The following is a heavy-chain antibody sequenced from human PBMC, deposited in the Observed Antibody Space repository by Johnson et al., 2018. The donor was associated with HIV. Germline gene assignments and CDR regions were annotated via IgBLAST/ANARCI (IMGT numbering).Heavy chain of an antibody. D-gene: IGHD3-3*01. Sequence: VQLVESGGGVVQPGRSLRLSCTASGFSVSISYMSWVRQAPGKGLEWVAVIFSDNSTDYADSVKGRFTISRDRSKNTLYLHMNSLRVEDTAAYYCATARGSGFDAFDTWGQGTMVTVSS. CDR1: GFSVSISY. V-gene: IGHV3-66*01. J-gene: IGHJ3*02. CDR2: IFSDNST. CDR3: ATARGSGFDAFDT.